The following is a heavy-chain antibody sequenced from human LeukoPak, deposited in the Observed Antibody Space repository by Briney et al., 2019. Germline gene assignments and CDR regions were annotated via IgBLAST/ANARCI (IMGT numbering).Heavy chain of an antibody. J-gene: IGHJ4*02. CDR3: AKDADGGSGWYLITGY. D-gene: IGHD6-19*01. CDR2: ISYDGSNK. CDR1: GFTFSSYG. Sequence: PGRSLRLSCAASGFTFSSYGMHWVRQAPGKGLEWVAVISYDGSNKYYADSVKGRFTISRDNSKNTLYLQMNSLRAEDTAVYYCAKDADGGSGWYLITGYWGQGTLVTVSS. V-gene: IGHV3-30*18.